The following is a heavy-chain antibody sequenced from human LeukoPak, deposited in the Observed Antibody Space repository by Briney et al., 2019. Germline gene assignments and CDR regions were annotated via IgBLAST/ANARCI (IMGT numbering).Heavy chain of an antibody. CDR3: ASGPGAAAGTGNWFDP. Sequence: SETLSLTCAVYGGSFSGYYWSWIRQPPGKGPEWIGEINHSGSTNYNPSLKSRVTISVDTSKNQFSLKLSSVTAADTAVYYCASGPGAAAGTGNWFDPWGQGTLVTVSS. CDR1: GGSFSGYY. CDR2: INHSGST. D-gene: IGHD6-13*01. J-gene: IGHJ5*02. V-gene: IGHV4-34*01.